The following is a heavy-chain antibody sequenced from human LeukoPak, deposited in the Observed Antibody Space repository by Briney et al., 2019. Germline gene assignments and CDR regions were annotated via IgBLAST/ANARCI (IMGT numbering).Heavy chain of an antibody. D-gene: IGHD2-15*01. CDR1: GFTFGDYA. Sequence: GGSLRLSCTASGFTFGDYAMSWFRQVPGKGLEWVGFIRSKAYGGTTEYAASVKGRFTISRDDSKSIAYLQMNSPKTEDTAVYYCTTLVVVVAANDAFDIWGQGTMVTVSS. CDR3: TTLVVVVAANDAFDI. J-gene: IGHJ3*02. CDR2: IRSKAYGGTT. V-gene: IGHV3-49*03.